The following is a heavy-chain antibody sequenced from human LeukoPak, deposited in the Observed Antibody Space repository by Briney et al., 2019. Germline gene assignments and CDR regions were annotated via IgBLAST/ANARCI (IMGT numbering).Heavy chain of an antibody. CDR2: INIDGSSI. V-gene: IGHV3-74*01. J-gene: IGHJ4*02. CDR1: GFTFSKYW. CDR3: ARVPATGTAFDD. Sequence: GGSLRLSCAASGFTFSKYWMLWVRQAPGKGLVWVSRINIDGSSISYADSVKGRFTISRDNAKNTLYLQMNSLRAEDTAVYYCARVPATGTAFDDWGQGTLVTVSS. D-gene: IGHD6-13*01.